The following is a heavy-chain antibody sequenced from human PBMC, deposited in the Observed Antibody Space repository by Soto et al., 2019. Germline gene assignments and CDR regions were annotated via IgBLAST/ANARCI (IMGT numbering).Heavy chain of an antibody. V-gene: IGHV1-69*06. CDR2: IIPIFGAP. D-gene: IGHD6-19*01. J-gene: IGHJ3*02. CDR3: ARAGPVSGNHAFDI. CDR1: GGSFSSYA. Sequence: QVQLVQSRAEVKKPGSSVKVSCKASGGSFSSYAISWVRQAPVQGLEWMGGIIPIFGAPTYAQKFQGRVTIIADKSTSTAYMELSSLRSEDTALYYCARAGPVSGNHAFDIWGQGTLVTVSS.